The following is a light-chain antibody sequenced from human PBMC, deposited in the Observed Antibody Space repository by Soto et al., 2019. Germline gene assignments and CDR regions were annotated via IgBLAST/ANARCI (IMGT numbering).Light chain of an antibody. CDR1: TTDVGGYNY. J-gene: IGLJ2*01. CDR3: SSFTSTSTYVL. CDR2: EVS. Sequence: QSALTQPASVSGSPGQSITISCTGTTTDVGGYNYVSWYQQHPGKAPKLMIHEVSNRPSGVSNRFSGSKSGHTASLTFSGLQAEDEADYYCSSFTSTSTYVLFGGGTKVTV. V-gene: IGLV2-14*01.